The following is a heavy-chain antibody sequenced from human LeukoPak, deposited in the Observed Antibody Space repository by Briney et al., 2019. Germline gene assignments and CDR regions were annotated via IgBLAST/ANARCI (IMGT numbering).Heavy chain of an antibody. Sequence: SETLSLTCTVSGGSISSGSYYWSWIRQPAGKGLEWIGRIYTSGSTSYNPSLKSRVTISVDTSKNQFSLKLSSVTAADMAVYYCASSYYDILTGNNNWFDPWGQGTLVTVSS. D-gene: IGHD3-9*01. CDR2: IYTSGST. CDR1: GGSISSGSYY. CDR3: ASSYYDILTGNNNWFDP. V-gene: IGHV4-61*02. J-gene: IGHJ5*02.